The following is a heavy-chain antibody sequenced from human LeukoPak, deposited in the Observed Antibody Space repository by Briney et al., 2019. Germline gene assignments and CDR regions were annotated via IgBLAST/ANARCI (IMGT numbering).Heavy chain of an antibody. CDR3: ARSDYYYGMDV. V-gene: IGHV4-61*01. J-gene: IGHJ6*02. CDR1: GGSVSSGSYY. CDR2: IYYSGST. Sequence: SETLSLTCTVSGGSVSSGSYYWSWIRQPPGKRLEWIGYIYYSGSTNYNPSLKSRVTISVDTSKNQFSLKLSSVTAADTAVYYCARSDYYYGMDVWGQGTTVTVSS.